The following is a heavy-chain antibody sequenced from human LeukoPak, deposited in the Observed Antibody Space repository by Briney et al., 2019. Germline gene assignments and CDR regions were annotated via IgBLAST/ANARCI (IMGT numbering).Heavy chain of an antibody. CDR3: APVWFGEFSPFDS. V-gene: IGHV3-74*01. J-gene: IGHJ5*01. CDR2: VNSDGSTT. CDR1: GFTFSNYW. D-gene: IGHD3-10*01. Sequence: GGSLRLSCATSGFTFSNYWMRWVRQAPGKGLVWVSRVNSDGSTTDYADSVKGRFTVSRDNAKNTLYLQMNSLRAEDTAVYYCAPVWFGEFSPFDSWGQGTLVTVSS.